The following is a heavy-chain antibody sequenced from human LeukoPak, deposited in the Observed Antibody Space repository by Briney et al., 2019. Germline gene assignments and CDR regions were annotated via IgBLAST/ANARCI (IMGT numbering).Heavy chain of an antibody. CDR1: GFTFSSYS. CDR2: ISSSSSYI. V-gene: IGHV3-21*01. Sequence: GGSLRLSCAASGFTFSSYSMNWVRQAPGKGLGWVSSISSSSSYIYYADSVKGRFTISRDNAKNSLYLQMNSLRAEDTAVYYCARMSGTMVRGVIRVGYYMDVWGKGTTVTVSS. J-gene: IGHJ6*03. D-gene: IGHD3-10*01. CDR3: ARMSGTMVRGVIRVGYYMDV.